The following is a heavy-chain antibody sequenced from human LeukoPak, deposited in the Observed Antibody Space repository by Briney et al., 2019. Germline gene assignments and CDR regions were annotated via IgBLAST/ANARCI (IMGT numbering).Heavy chain of an antibody. D-gene: IGHD4-17*01. CDR1: GFTFSSYA. V-gene: IGHV3-64*01. CDR3: AREVYGDYGVAYYYYYMDV. CDR2: ISSNGGST. J-gene: IGHJ6*03. Sequence: GGSLRLSCAASGFTFSSYAMHWVRQAPGKGLEYVSAISSNGGSTYYANSVKGRFTVSRDNSKNTLYLQMGSLRAEDMAVYYCAREVYGDYGVAYYYYYMDVWGKGTTVTISS.